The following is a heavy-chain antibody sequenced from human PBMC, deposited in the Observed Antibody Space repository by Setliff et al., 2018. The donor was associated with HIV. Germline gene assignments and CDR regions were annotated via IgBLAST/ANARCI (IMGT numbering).Heavy chain of an antibody. J-gene: IGHJ3*02. CDR2: FYPTGSV. CDR3: ARHSDFWSEDAFDI. Sequence: SETLSLTCTVSGGSINGYYWSWIRQPPGKGLEWIGCFYPTGSVNYNPSLKSRVTISVDPSNNQFSLRLSSVTAADTAVYYCARHSDFWSEDAFDIWAQGTVVT. D-gene: IGHD3-3*01. CDR1: GGSINGYY. V-gene: IGHV4-4*09.